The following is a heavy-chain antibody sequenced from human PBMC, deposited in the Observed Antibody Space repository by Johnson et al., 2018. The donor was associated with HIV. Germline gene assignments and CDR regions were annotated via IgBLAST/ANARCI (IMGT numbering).Heavy chain of an antibody. D-gene: IGHD3-9*01. J-gene: IGHJ3*02. CDR3: AKYYDILTGRNTLRDAFDI. CDR2: ISYDGSNK. CDR1: GFTFSSYA. V-gene: IGHV3-30-3*01. Sequence: QVQLVESGGGVVQPGRSLRLSCAASGFTFSSYAMHWVRQAPGKGLEWVAVISYDGSNKYYADSVKGRFTISRDNSKNTLYLQMNSLRAEDTAVYYCAKYYDILTGRNTLRDAFDIWGQGTMVTVSS.